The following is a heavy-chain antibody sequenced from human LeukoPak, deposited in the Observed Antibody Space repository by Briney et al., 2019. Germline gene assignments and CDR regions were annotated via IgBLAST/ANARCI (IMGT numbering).Heavy chain of an antibody. CDR3: TEFYFDRSGYADY. Sequence: SETLSLTCSVSGGSISSSSFYWGWIRQPPGKGLEWIGSIYYRGSTYYNPSLKSRVTISVDMSENQVSLKLRSVTAADTAVYYCTEFYFDRSGYADYWGQGTLVTVSS. V-gene: IGHV4-39*01. CDR1: GGSISSSSFY. CDR2: IYYRGST. D-gene: IGHD3-22*01. J-gene: IGHJ4*02.